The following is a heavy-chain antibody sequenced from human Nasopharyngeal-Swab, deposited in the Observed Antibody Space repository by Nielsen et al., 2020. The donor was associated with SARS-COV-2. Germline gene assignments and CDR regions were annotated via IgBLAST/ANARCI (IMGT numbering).Heavy chain of an antibody. V-gene: IGHV3-11*01. J-gene: IGHJ6*03. D-gene: IGHD3-10*01. Sequence: GGSLRLSCAASGFSFSEYYMSWIRQAPGKGLEWISDISSSGSITHYADSMKGRFTISRDNAKKSLYLQMNSLRAEDTALYYCAKVRYGSGGNYYYMDVWGKGTTVTVSS. CDR1: GFSFSEYY. CDR3: AKVRYGSGGNYYYMDV. CDR2: ISSSGSIT.